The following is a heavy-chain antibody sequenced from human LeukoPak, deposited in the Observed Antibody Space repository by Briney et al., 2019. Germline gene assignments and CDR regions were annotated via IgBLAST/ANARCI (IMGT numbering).Heavy chain of an antibody. Sequence: SETLSLTCAVYGRSFSGYYWSWIRQPPGKGLEWIGEINHSGSTNYNPSLKSRVTISVDTSKNQFSLKLSSVTAADTAVYYCARRAGTYYYYYMDVWGKGTTVTVSS. CDR1: GRSFSGYY. V-gene: IGHV4-34*01. CDR3: ARRAGTYYYYYMDV. D-gene: IGHD6-13*01. J-gene: IGHJ6*03. CDR2: INHSGST.